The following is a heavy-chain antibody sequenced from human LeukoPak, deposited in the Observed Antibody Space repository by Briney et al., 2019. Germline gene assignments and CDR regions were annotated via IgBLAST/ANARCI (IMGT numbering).Heavy chain of an antibody. CDR1: GFTFSSYG. CDR3: ARWGRNMVRGVIWYFDY. Sequence: PGRSLRLSCAASGFTFSSYGMHWVRQAPGKGLEWVAVIWYDGSNKYYADSVKGRFTISRDNSKNTLYLQMKSLRAEDTAVYYCARWGRNMVRGVIWYFDYWGQGTLVTVSS. V-gene: IGHV3-33*01. D-gene: IGHD3-10*01. J-gene: IGHJ4*02. CDR2: IWYDGSNK.